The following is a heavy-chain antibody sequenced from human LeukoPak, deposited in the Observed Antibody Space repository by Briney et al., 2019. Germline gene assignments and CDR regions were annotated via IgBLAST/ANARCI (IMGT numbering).Heavy chain of an antibody. D-gene: IGHD2-15*01. CDR2: MNPNSSNT. J-gene: IGHJ3*02. CDR3: ARGLVVLAATSWAFDI. CDR1: GYTFTTYD. V-gene: IGHV1-8*01. Sequence: ASVKVSCKASGYTFTTYDINWVRQATGQGLEWMGWMNPNSSNTGYAQKFQGRVTMTRNTSISTAYMELSSLRSEDTAVYYCARGLVVLAATSWAFDIWGHGTMVTVSS.